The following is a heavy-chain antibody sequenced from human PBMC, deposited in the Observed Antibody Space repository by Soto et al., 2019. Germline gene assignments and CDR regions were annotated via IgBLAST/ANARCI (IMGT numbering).Heavy chain of an antibody. CDR1: GGSISSGDYY. D-gene: IGHD3-3*01. CDR2: IYYSGST. CDR3: ARATDFWSGYTPNWFDP. Sequence: SETLSLTCTVSGGSISSGDYYWSWIRQPPGKGLEWIGYIYYSGSTYYNPSLKSRVTISVDTSKNQFSLKLSSVTAADTAVYYCARATDFWSGYTPNWFDPWGQGPLVTVSS. V-gene: IGHV4-30-4*01. J-gene: IGHJ5*02.